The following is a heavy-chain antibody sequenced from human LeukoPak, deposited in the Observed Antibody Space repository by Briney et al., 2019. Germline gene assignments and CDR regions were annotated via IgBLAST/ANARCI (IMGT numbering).Heavy chain of an antibody. CDR2: ISGSGSII. CDR1: GFSFSSYT. V-gene: IGHV3-48*04. J-gene: IGHJ3*02. Sequence: GGSLRLSCAASGFSFSSYTMNWVRQAPGKGLEWVSYISGSGSIIYYADSVKGRFTISRDNAKNSLYLRMNSLRAEDTALYYCARGGEVGGFDIWGQGTMVTVSS. CDR3: ARGGEVGGFDI. D-gene: IGHD2-15*01.